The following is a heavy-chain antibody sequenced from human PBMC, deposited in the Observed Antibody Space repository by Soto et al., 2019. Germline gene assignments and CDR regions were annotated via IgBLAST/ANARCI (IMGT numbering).Heavy chain of an antibody. Sequence: SETLSLTCTVSGGSISSYYWSWIRQPPGKGLEWIGYIYYSGSTNYNPSLKSRVTISVDTSKNQFSLKLSSVTAADTAVYYCARDVDPGIVDYWGQGTLVTVSS. D-gene: IGHD3-10*01. CDR1: GGSISSYY. CDR2: IYYSGST. CDR3: ARDVDPGIVDY. V-gene: IGHV4-59*01. J-gene: IGHJ4*02.